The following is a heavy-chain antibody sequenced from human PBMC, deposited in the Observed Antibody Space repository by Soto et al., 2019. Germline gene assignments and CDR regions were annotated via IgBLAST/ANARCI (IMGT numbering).Heavy chain of an antibody. Sequence: QVQLVQSGAEVKKPGASVKVSCKASGYTFTGYYMHWVRQAPGQGLEWMGWINPNSGGTNYAQKFQGWATMTRDTSISTAYMELSRLRSDAASVYYCAVSLMGYSGYDSEGGYYYYYCGMDVWGQGTTVTVSS. CDR3: AVSLMGYSGYDSEGGYYYYYCGMDV. V-gene: IGHV1-2*04. J-gene: IGHJ6*02. CDR1: GYTFTGYY. D-gene: IGHD5-12*01. CDR2: INPNSGGT.